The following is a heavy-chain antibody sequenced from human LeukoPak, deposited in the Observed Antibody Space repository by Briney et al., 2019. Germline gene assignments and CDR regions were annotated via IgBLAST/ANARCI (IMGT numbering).Heavy chain of an antibody. CDR2: MNPNSGNT. V-gene: IGHV1-8*01. J-gene: IGHJ6*02. Sequence: ASVKVSCKASGYTFTSYDINWVRQATGQGLEWMGWMNPNSGNTGYAQKFQGRVTMTRNTSISTAYMELSSLRSEDTAVYYCARVKIRIQLWVRKSFYYGMDVWGQGTTVTVSS. D-gene: IGHD5-18*01. CDR1: GYTFTSYD. CDR3: ARVKIRIQLWVRKSFYYGMDV.